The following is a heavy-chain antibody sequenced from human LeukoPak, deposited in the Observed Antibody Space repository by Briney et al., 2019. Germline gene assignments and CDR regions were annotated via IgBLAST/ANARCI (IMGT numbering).Heavy chain of an antibody. V-gene: IGHV3-73*01. CDR2: IRGKPNTYAT. CDR1: GFTFSASA. D-gene: IGHD1-1*01. J-gene: IGHJ4*02. Sequence: GGSLRLSCAASGFTFSASAIHWDRQASGKGLEWVGRIRGKPNTYATAFAASVKGRFTISRDDSSNTAYLQMNSLRTEDSAVYYCARRAGNNWIDYWGQGTLVTVSS. CDR3: ARRAGNNWIDY.